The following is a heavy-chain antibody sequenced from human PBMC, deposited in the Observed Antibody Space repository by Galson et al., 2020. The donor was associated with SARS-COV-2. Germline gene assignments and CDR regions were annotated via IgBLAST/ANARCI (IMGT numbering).Heavy chain of an antibody. Sequence: ETSETLSLTCTVSGGSISSSSYYWGWIRQPPGKGLEWIGSIYYSGSTYYNPSLKSRVTISVDTSKNQFSLKLSSVTAADTAVYYCARFYYDSSGYYSHYVDYWGQGTLVTVSS. CDR2: IYYSGST. V-gene: IGHV4-39*01. D-gene: IGHD3-22*01. J-gene: IGHJ4*02. CDR1: GGSISSSSYY. CDR3: ARFYYDSSGYYSHYVDY.